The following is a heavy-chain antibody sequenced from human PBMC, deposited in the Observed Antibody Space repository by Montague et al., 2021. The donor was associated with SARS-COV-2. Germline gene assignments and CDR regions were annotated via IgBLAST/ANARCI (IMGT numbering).Heavy chain of an antibody. CDR1: GASITGFS. CDR3: ARTPTRPLSLDS. Sequence: SETLSLTCDVSGASITGFSWSWVRQHAGKGLEWIGRVTTSGTNNXSTPRRSRVTMSVDTSKNQFSPHLNSVTAADTAIYYCARTPTRPLSLDSWGQGTLVTVSS. J-gene: IGHJ4*02. D-gene: IGHD6-6*01. CDR2: VTTSGTN. V-gene: IGHV4-4*07.